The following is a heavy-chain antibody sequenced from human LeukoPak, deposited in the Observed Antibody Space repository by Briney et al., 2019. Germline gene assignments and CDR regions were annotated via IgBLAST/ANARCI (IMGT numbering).Heavy chain of an antibody. V-gene: IGHV4-39*01. D-gene: IGHD1-14*01. J-gene: IGHJ4*02. CDR2: TYYSGST. CDR3: ARQRTGGRYFDY. Sequence: SQTLSLTCTVYARSISSIIYYWGWIRQPPGKGLEWIGSTYYSGSTYYNPSLKSRVTISVDTSKNQFSLELSSVTAADTAVYYCARQRTGGRYFDYWGQGTLVTVSS. CDR1: ARSISSIIYY.